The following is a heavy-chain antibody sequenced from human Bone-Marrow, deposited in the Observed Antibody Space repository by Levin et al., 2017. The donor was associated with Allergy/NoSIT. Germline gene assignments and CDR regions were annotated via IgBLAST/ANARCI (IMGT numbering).Heavy chain of an antibody. D-gene: IGHD3-10*01. J-gene: IGHJ5*02. CDR3: ASSLLWFGVSISNWFDP. CDR1: GGSISSGDNY. Sequence: SETLSLTCTVFGGSISSGDNYWSWIRQPPGKGLEWIGYIYYSGSTYYNPSLKSLVTISVDTSKNQFSLKLSSVTAADTAVYYCASSLLWFGVSISNWFDPWGQGTLVTVSS. CDR2: IYYSGST. V-gene: IGHV4-30-4*01.